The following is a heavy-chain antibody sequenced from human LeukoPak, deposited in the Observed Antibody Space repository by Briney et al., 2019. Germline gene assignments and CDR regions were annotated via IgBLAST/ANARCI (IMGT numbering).Heavy chain of an antibody. CDR3: ARTGGDCSSGLCYHAMDV. V-gene: IGHV4-59*01. J-gene: IGHJ6*02. CDR1: GGSISGSH. D-gene: IGHD2-21*02. CDR2: IHYTGIT. Sequence: SETLSLTCFVSGGSISGSHWSWIRQSPGKGLEWIGYIHYTGITDYNPSLRSRLNLSIDLSKNQFSLRLSSVTAADTAVYYCARTGGDCSSGLCYHAMDVWGQGTTVTVS.